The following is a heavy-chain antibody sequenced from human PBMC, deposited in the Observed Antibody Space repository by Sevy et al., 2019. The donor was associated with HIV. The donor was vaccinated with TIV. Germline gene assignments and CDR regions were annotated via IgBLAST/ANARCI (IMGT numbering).Heavy chain of an antibody. J-gene: IGHJ4*02. CDR2: INHSGST. CDR1: GGSFSGYY. V-gene: IGHV4-34*01. D-gene: IGHD5-12*01. CDR3: ARFGRDGYNYTLDY. Sequence: SETLSLTCAVYGGSFSGYYWSWIRRPPGKGLEWIGEINHSGSTNYNPSLKSRVTISVDTSKNQFSLKLSSVTAADTAVYYCARFGRDGYNYTLDYWGQGTLVTVSS.